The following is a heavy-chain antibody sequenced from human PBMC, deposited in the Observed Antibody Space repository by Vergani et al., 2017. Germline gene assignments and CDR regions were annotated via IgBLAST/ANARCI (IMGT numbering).Heavy chain of an antibody. V-gene: IGHV1-3*01. D-gene: IGHD3-10*01. CDR1: GYTFTSYA. Sequence: QVQLVQSGAEVKTPGASVKVSCKASGYTFTSYAMHWVRQAPGQRLEWMGWINAGNGNTKYSQKFQGRVTITRDTSASTAYMELSSLRSEDTAVYYCARDKTMVRGVMGWFDPWGQGTLVTVSS. J-gene: IGHJ5*02. CDR2: INAGNGNT. CDR3: ARDKTMVRGVMGWFDP.